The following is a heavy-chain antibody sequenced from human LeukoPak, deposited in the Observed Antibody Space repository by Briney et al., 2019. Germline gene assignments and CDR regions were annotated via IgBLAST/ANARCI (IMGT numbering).Heavy chain of an antibody. CDR2: IWYDGSNK. D-gene: IGHD3-10*01. J-gene: IGHJ4*02. CDR1: GFTFSSYG. V-gene: IGHV3-33*06. CDR3: AKDAAELLWFGESTTDY. Sequence: GRSLRLSCAASGFTFSSYGMHWVRQAPGKGLEWVAVIWYDGSNKYYADSVKGRFTISRDNSKNTLYLQMNSLRAEDTAVYYCAKDAAELLWFGESTTDYWGQGTLVTVSS.